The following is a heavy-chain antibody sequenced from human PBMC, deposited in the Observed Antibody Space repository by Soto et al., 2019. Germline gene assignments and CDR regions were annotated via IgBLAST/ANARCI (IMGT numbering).Heavy chain of an antibody. CDR2: ISNDGSNK. V-gene: IGHV3-30-3*01. CDR1: GFTFSSYA. CDR3: AREALLNWFDP. Sequence: PGGSLILSCAASGFTFSSYAMHWVRQTPAKGLEWLAVISNDGSNKYYADSVKGRFTISRDNSKNTLYLQMNSLRAEDTAVYYCAREALLNWFDPWGQGTLVTVSS. J-gene: IGHJ5*02. D-gene: IGHD2-15*01.